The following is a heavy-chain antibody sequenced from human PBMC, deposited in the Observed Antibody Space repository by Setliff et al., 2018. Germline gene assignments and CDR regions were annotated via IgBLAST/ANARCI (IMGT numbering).Heavy chain of an antibody. V-gene: IGHV1-18*01. CDR2: ISAYNGDT. Sequence: ASVKVSCKASGGTFKNYGISWVRQAPGQGLEWMGWISAYNGDTNYTQKLQDRVTMTTDTSTSTAYMELRRLRSDDTAAYYRVREGVHSRSSTDYRYYMDVWGKGTTVTVSS. D-gene: IGHD6-6*01. J-gene: IGHJ6*03. CDR1: GGTFKNYG. CDR3: VREGVHSRSSTDYRYYMDV.